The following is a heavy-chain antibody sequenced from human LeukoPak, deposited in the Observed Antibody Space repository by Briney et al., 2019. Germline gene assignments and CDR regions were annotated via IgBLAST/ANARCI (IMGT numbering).Heavy chain of an antibody. D-gene: IGHD6-19*01. CDR3: ARGVAAPDAFDI. CDR2: IYYSGST. CDR1: GGPFRAFY. J-gene: IGHJ3*02. V-gene: IGHV4-30-4*01. Sequence: PSETLSLTCDVSGGPFRAFYWSWIRQPPGKGLEWIGYIYYSGSTYYNPSLKSRVTISVDTSKNQFSLKLSSVTAADTAVYYCARGVAAPDAFDIWGQGTMVTVSS.